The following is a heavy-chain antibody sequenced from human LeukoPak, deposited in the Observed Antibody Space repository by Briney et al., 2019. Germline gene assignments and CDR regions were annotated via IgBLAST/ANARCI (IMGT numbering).Heavy chain of an antibody. J-gene: IGHJ6*03. Sequence: SETLSLTCTVSGGSISSGSYYWSWIRQPAGKGLEWIGRIYTSGSTNYNPSLKSQVTISVDTSKNQFSLKLSSVTAADTAVYYCARVGSSGNYYYYMDVWGKGTTVTVSS. D-gene: IGHD6-25*01. V-gene: IGHV4-61*02. CDR3: ARVGSSGNYYYYMDV. CDR1: GGSISSGSYY. CDR2: IYTSGST.